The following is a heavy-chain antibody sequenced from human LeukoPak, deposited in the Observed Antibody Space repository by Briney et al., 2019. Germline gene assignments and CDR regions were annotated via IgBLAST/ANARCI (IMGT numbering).Heavy chain of an antibody. J-gene: IGHJ6*02. D-gene: IGHD4-17*01. CDR2: IYYSGST. Sequence: GSLRLSCAASGFTFSSYAMSWIRQPPGKGLEWIGYIYYSGSTNYNPSLKSRVTISVDTSKNQFSLKLSSVTAADTAVYYCARGHTVTPYYYYYGMDVWGQGTTVTVSS. CDR1: GFTFSSYA. CDR3: ARGHTVTPYYYYYGMDV. V-gene: IGHV4-59*01.